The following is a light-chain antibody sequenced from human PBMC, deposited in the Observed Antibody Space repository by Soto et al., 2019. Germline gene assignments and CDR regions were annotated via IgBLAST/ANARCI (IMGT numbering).Light chain of an antibody. CDR2: DND. CDR1: SSNIGSNA. J-gene: IGLJ3*02. V-gene: IGLV1-51*01. Sequence: QSVLTQPPSVSAPPGQRVTISCSGSSSNIGSNAVSWYQHLPGTAPKYVIYDNDKRPSGIPDRFSGSRSGTSATLGITGLQTGDEADYYCGTWDSSLSAWVFGGGTKVTVL. CDR3: GTWDSSLSAWV.